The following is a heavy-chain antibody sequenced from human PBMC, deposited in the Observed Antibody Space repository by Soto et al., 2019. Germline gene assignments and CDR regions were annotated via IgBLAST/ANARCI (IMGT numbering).Heavy chain of an antibody. CDR2: VSAYNGNT. D-gene: IGHD3-10*01. CDR3: ARGDYYGSGTLLNTDNFYMDV. Sequence: QIQLVQSGAEVKKPGASVKVSCKASGYTFINYGISWVRQAPGQGLEWVGWVSAYNGNTNYAQSLQGRVTLTTETSTSTAYMELRSLTSDDTAVYFCARGDYYGSGTLLNTDNFYMDVWGKGTTVIVSS. V-gene: IGHV1-18*01. CDR1: GYTFINYG. J-gene: IGHJ6*03.